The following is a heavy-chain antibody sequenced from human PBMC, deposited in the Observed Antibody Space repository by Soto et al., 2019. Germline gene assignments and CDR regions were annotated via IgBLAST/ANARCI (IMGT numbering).Heavy chain of an antibody. Sequence: ASVKVSCKASGGTFSSYTISWVRQAPGQGLEWMGRIIPILGIANYAQKFQGRVTITADKSTSTAYMELSSLRSEDTAVYYCAREGAVVVPAAEDNWFDPWGQGTLVTVSS. CDR2: IIPILGIA. J-gene: IGHJ5*02. CDR1: GGTFSSYT. CDR3: AREGAVVVPAAEDNWFDP. D-gene: IGHD2-2*01. V-gene: IGHV1-69*04.